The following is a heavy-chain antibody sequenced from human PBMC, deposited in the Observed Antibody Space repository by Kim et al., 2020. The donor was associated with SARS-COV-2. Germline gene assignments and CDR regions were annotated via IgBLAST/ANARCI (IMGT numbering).Heavy chain of an antibody. CDR2: IYHSGST. D-gene: IGHD6-13*01. J-gene: IGHJ4*02. V-gene: IGHV4-31*03. Sequence: SETLSLTCTVSGGSISSGGYYWSWIRQHPGKGLEWIGYIYHSGSTYYNPSLKSRVTISVDTSKNQFSLKLSSVTAADTAVYYCASIYSSSVTAFDYWGQGTLVTVSS. CDR1: GGSISSGGYY. CDR3: ASIYSSSVTAFDY.